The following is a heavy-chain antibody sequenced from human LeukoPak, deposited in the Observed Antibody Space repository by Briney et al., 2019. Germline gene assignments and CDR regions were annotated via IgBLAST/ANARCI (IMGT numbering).Heavy chain of an antibody. Sequence: GESLKISCKGSGYSFTSYWIGWVRQIPGKGLEWMGIIYPGDSDTRYSPSFQGQVTISADKSISTAYLQWSSLKASDTAMYYCARESRDYDILTGYYDYYFDYWGQGTLVTVSS. CDR1: GYSFTSYW. J-gene: IGHJ4*02. D-gene: IGHD3-9*01. CDR3: ARESRDYDILTGYYDYYFDY. CDR2: IYPGDSDT. V-gene: IGHV5-51*01.